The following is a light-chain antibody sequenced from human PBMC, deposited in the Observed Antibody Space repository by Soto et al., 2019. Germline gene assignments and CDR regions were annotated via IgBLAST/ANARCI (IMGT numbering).Light chain of an antibody. CDR2: EVS. Sequence: QSALTQPASVSGSPGQSITISCTGTSSDVGGYNSVSWYQHHPGKAPQLMIYEVSNRPSGVSNRFSGSKSGNTASLTISGLQAEDEADYYCVSYTSSVAWVFGTGTKLTVL. J-gene: IGLJ1*01. CDR1: SSDVGGYNS. V-gene: IGLV2-14*01. CDR3: VSYTSSVAWV.